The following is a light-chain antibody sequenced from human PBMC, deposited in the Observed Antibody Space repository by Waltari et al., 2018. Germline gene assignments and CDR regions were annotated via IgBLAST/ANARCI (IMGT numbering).Light chain of an antibody. J-gene: IGLJ2*01. Sequence: QSALTQPRSVSGSPGQSVTMSCTGTTSDVGGYNYVSWYQQHAGKVPKLMIYDVTKRPSGVPDRFSGSKSGNTASLTISGRQAEDEADYYCCSYSGTYTFVVFGGGTKLTVL. V-gene: IGLV2-11*01. CDR2: DVT. CDR3: CSYSGTYTFVV. CDR1: TSDVGGYNY.